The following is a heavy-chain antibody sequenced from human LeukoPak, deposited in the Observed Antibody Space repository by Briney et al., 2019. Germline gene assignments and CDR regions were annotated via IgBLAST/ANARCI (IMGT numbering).Heavy chain of an antibody. CDR2: IYYSGST. J-gene: IGHJ6*03. D-gene: IGHD1-14*01. Sequence: SETLSLTCTVSGGSISSGDYYWDWGRQSPGRGLEWVGYIYYSGSTYYNPSHKSRVTMSVDTSKNQFSLKLSSVTAADTAVYYCARVGTTTGTIYYYYYMDVWGKGTTVTVSS. V-gene: IGHV4-30-4*08. CDR3: ARVGTTTGTIYYYYYMDV. CDR1: GGSISSGDYY.